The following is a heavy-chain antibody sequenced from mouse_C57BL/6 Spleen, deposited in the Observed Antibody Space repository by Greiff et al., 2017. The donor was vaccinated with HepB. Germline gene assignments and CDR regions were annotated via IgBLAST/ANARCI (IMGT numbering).Heavy chain of an antibody. V-gene: IGHV14-2*01. CDR3: AGGYSGRSSAWFAY. D-gene: IGHD1-1*01. J-gene: IGHJ3*01. Sequence: VQLQQSGAELVNPGASVKLSCTASGFNIKDYYMHWVKQRTEQGLEWIGRIDPEDGETKYAPKFQGKATITADTSYNTAYLQLSSLTSEATAVYFCAGGYSGRSSAWFAYWGHVTLVTVST. CDR2: IDPEDGET. CDR1: GFNIKDYY.